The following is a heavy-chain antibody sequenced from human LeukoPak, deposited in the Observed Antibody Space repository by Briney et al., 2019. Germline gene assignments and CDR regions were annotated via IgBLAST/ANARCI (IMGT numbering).Heavy chain of an antibody. CDR1: GFTFSSNW. V-gene: IGHV3-7*01. Sequence: GGSLRLSCVASGFTFSSNWMSWVRQAPGKGLEWVANIKQDGSEKYYVDSVKGRFTISRDNAKNSVYLQMNSLRAEDTAVYYCARGRGPDYWGQGTLVTVSS. CDR3: ARGRGPDY. CDR2: IKQDGSEK. J-gene: IGHJ4*02.